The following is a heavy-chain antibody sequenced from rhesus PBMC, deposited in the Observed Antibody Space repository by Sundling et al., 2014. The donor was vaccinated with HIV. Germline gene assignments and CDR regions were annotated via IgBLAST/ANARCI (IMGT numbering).Heavy chain of an antibody. CDR1: GGFINTNY. J-gene: IGHJ4*01. V-gene: IGHV4-165*01. CDR2: ISDTSGNT. D-gene: IGHD6-13*01. CDR3: ARGGIAAGL. Sequence: QVQLQESGPGLVKPSETLSLTCGVSGGFINTNYWGWIRQPPGKGLEWIGYISDTSGNTDYNPSLKSRVTISTDTSKNQFSLKLTSVTAADTAVYFCARGGIAAGLWGQGVLVTVSS.